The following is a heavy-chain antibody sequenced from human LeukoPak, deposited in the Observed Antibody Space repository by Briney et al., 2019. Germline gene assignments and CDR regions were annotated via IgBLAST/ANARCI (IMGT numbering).Heavy chain of an antibody. CDR1: GFTFSSYG. CDR2: IRYDGSNK. V-gene: IGHV3-30*02. J-gene: IGHJ4*02. D-gene: IGHD4-23*01. CDR3: AKADGGNIPRSNFDY. Sequence: GGSLRLSCAASGFTFSSYGMHWVRQAPGKGLEGVAFIRYDGSNKYYADSVKGRFTISRDNSKNTLYLEMNSLRAEDTAVYYCAKADGGNIPRSNFDYWGQGTLVTVSS.